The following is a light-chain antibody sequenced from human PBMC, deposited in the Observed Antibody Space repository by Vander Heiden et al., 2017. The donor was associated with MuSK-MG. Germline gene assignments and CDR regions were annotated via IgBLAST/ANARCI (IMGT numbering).Light chain of an antibody. Sequence: QSALTQPASLSGSPGQSITISCTRTSSDVGSYNLVSWYQQYPGNAPKLMIHEGSKRPSGVSNRFSGSKSGNTASLTISGLQAEDEADYFCCSYAGSYIWVFGGGTKLTVL. CDR3: CSYAGSYIWV. J-gene: IGLJ3*02. V-gene: IGLV2-23*01. CDR1: SSDVGSYNL. CDR2: EGS.